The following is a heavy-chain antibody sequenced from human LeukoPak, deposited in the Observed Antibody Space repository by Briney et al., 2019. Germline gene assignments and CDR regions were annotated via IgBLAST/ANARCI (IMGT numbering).Heavy chain of an antibody. V-gene: IGHV1-69*13. Sequence: SVKVSCKASGGTFSSYAISWVRQAPGQGLEWMGGIIPIFGTANYAQKFQGRVTITADESTSTAYMELNSLRAEDTAVYYCAKEGRVSYYFDWLFPEEPVSYWGQGTLVTVSS. CDR1: GGTFSSYA. D-gene: IGHD3-9*01. CDR3: AKEGRVSYYFDWLFPEEPVSY. CDR2: IIPIFGTA. J-gene: IGHJ4*02.